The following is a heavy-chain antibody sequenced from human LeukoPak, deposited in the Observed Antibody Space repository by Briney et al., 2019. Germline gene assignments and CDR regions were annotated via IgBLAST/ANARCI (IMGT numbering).Heavy chain of an antibody. CDR3: ARSSFLTGYYYSFDY. Sequence: SETLSPTCTVSGGSISSYYWSWIRQPAGKGLEWIGRIYTSGSTNYNPSLKSRVTMSVDTSKNQFSLKLSSVTAADTAVYYCARSSFLTGYYYSFDYWGQGTLATVSS. D-gene: IGHD3-9*01. V-gene: IGHV4-4*07. CDR2: IYTSGST. J-gene: IGHJ4*02. CDR1: GGSISSYY.